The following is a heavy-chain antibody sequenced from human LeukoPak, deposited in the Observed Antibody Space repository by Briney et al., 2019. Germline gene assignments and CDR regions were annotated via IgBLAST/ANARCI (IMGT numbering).Heavy chain of an antibody. CDR3: ARGPDSGSYFAWFDP. V-gene: IGHV4-34*01. CDR1: GGSFSGYY. CDR2: INHSGST. D-gene: IGHD3-10*01. Sequence: PSETPSLTCAVYGGSFSGYYWSWIRQPPGKGLEWIGEINHSGSTHYNPSLKGRVTIAVDTSKNQIFLKLNSVTAADTAVYYCARGPDSGSYFAWFDPWGQGTLVTVSS. J-gene: IGHJ5*02.